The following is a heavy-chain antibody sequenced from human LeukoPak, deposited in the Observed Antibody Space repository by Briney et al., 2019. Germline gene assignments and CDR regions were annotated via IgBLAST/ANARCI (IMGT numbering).Heavy chain of an antibody. CDR2: IIPIFGKA. V-gene: IGHV1-69*01. Sequence: SVKVSCKASGGTFSSYAISWVRQAPGQGLEWMGGIIPIFGKANYAQKFQGRVTITAVESMSTAYMELSSLRSEDTAVYYCARGWLAESTVVTPYNYWGQGTLVTVSS. CDR3: ARGWLAESTVVTPYNY. J-gene: IGHJ4*02. D-gene: IGHD4-23*01. CDR1: GGTFSSYA.